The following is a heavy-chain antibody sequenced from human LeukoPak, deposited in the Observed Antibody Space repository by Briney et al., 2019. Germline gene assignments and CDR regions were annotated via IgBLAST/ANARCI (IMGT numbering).Heavy chain of an antibody. J-gene: IGHJ4*02. CDR1: GFTFSNYW. Sequence: GGSLRLSCAASGFTFSNYWMSWVRQAPGKGLEWVANIKEDGSEKYYVDSVKGRFTISRDNAGNSPYLQMNSLRAEDTAVYYCASGRQLGYWGQGTLVTVSS. CDR3: ASGRQLGY. CDR2: IKEDGSEK. V-gene: IGHV3-7*01. D-gene: IGHD6-13*01.